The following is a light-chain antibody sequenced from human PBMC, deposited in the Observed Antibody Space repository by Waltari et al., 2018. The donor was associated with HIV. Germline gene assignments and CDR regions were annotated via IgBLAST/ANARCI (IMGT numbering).Light chain of an antibody. J-gene: IGLJ2*01. CDR2: DNN. V-gene: IGLV1-51*01. CDR3: GTWDSSLSAVV. CDR1: TSNIGNPY. Sequence: QSVLTQPPSVSAAPGPKVTLSCSGSTSNIGNPYVSWNQHLPGTAPKLLIYDNNKRPSGIPDRFSGSKSGTSATLGITGLQTGDEADYYCGTWDSSLSAVVFGGGTKLTVL.